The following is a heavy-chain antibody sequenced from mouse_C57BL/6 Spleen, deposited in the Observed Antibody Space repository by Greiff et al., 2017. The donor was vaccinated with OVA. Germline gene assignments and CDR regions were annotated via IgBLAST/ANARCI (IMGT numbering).Heavy chain of an antibody. CDR3: TIYYDAWFAY. J-gene: IGHJ3*01. CDR2: IDPETGGT. D-gene: IGHD2-4*01. V-gene: IGHV1-15*01. Sequence: VQLQQSGAELVRPGASVTLSCKASGYTFTDYEMHWVKQTPVHGLEWIGAIDPETGGTAYNQKFKGKAILTADKSSSTAYMELRSLTSEDSAVYYCTIYYDAWFAYWGQGTLVTVSA. CDR1: GYTFTDYE.